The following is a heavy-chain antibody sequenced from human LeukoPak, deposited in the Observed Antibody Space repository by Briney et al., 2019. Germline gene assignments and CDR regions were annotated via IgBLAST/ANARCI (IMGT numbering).Heavy chain of an antibody. CDR3: AKASILGIVGATASYYYYGMDV. D-gene: IGHD1-26*01. V-gene: IGHV3-23*01. Sequence: SGGSLRLSCAASGFTFSSYAMSWVRQAPGKGLEWVSAISGSGGSTYYADSVKGRFTISRDNSKNTLYLQMNSLRAEDTAVYYCAKASILGIVGATASYYYYGMDVWGQGTTVTVSS. CDR1: GFTFSSYA. J-gene: IGHJ6*02. CDR2: ISGSGGST.